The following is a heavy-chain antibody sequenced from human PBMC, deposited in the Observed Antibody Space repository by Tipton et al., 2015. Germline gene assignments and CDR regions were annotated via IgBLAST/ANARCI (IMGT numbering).Heavy chain of an antibody. Sequence: TLSLTCAVSGEAITSSGWWSWVRQTPGKGLQWIGEIAPNGYSNYNPSLKSRVTISVDTSKNQFSLKLSSVTAADTAVYYCARHRPYSSSGADYFDYWGQGTLVTVSS. V-gene: IGHV4-4*02. D-gene: IGHD6-6*01. CDR3: ARHRPYSSSGADYFDY. J-gene: IGHJ4*02. CDR1: GEAITSSGW. CDR2: IAPNGYS.